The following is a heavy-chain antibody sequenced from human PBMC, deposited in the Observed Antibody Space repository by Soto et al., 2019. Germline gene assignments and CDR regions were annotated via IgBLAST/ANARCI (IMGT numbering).Heavy chain of an antibody. Sequence: EVQLVESGGGLVQPGGSLRLSCAASGFTFSSYWMSWVRQAPGKGLEGLANIKQDGSDKYYVDSVKGRFTISRDNAKNSLYLQMNRLAAEDTAIYYRVKVKSPAGQEWGQGTQVTVSS. CDR1: GFTFSSYW. CDR3: VKVKSPAGQE. CDR2: IKQDGSDK. J-gene: IGHJ4*02. V-gene: IGHV3-7*05.